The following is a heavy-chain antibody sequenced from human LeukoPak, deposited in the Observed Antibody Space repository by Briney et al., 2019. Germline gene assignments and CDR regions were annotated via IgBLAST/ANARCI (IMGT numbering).Heavy chain of an antibody. V-gene: IGHV3-66*01. CDR3: ARDLPYYYGSGSYGAFDY. J-gene: IGHJ4*02. CDR2: IYSGGST. CDR1: GFTVSSNY. Sequence: GGSLRLSCAASGFTVSSNYMSWVRQAPGKGLEWVSVIYSGGSTYYADSVKGRFTISRDNSKNTLYLQMNSLRAEDTAAYYCARDLPYYYGSGSYGAFDYWGQGTLVTVSS. D-gene: IGHD3-10*01.